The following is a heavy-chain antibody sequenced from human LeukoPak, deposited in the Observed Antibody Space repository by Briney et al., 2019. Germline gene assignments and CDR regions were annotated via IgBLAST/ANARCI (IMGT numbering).Heavy chain of an antibody. CDR2: IHYSGRT. V-gene: IGHV4-39*07. Sequence: SETLSLTCTVSGGSISSSAYHWGWIRQPPGKGLEWIGSIHYSGRTYYNPSLKSRVTISVRTSKNQFSLKPSSVTAADTAVYYCARDLSGWLLFDYWGQGTLVTVSS. D-gene: IGHD6-19*01. CDR1: GGSISSSAYH. CDR3: ARDLSGWLLFDY. J-gene: IGHJ4*02.